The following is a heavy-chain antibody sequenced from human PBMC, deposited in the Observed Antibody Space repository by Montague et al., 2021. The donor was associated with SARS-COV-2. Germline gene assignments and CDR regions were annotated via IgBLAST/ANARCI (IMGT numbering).Heavy chain of an antibody. J-gene: IGHJ4*02. CDR1: GGSFSPYY. Sequence: SETLSLTCSVSGGSFSPYYWTWIRQTPGKGLEWIGYVSHTGSTNYNPSLQSRVSMFVDSSKSQFSLNLRPVTAADTALYFCARGTGYDYYFDCWGLGTLVTVSS. CDR3: ARGTGYDYYFDC. D-gene: IGHD5-12*01. CDR2: VSHTGST. V-gene: IGHV4-59*01.